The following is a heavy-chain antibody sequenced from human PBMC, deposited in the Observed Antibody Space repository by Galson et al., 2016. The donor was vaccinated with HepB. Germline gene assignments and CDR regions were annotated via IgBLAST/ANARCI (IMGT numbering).Heavy chain of an antibody. CDR3: AREAYSYGRGIDY. CDR1: GFRFDDYA. D-gene: IGHD5-18*01. J-gene: IGHJ4*02. CDR2: ISWNSGST. V-gene: IGHV3-9*01. Sequence: SLRLSCAASGFRFDDYAMHWVRQAPGKGLEWVSSISWNSGSTDYADSVKGRFTISRDTAKNSLYLQMNSLRVEDTALYYCAREAYSYGRGIDYWGQGALVTVSS.